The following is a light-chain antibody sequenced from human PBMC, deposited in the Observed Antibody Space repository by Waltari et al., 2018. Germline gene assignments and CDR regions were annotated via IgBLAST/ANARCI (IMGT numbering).Light chain of an antibody. Sequence: AIQMTQSPSSLSASVGDRVTITCRANQDIRNDLAWYQQKPGKAPNLLIYSASNLQRGVPSRFSGGGFGTDFTLTISGLQAEDFATYYCLQDYNSWTFGQGTKVEI. CDR2: SAS. J-gene: IGKJ1*01. CDR3: LQDYNSWT. CDR1: QDIRND. V-gene: IGKV1-6*02.